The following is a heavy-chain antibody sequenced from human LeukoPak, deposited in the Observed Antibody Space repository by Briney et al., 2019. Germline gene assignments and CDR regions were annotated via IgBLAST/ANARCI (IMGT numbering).Heavy chain of an antibody. V-gene: IGHV1-46*03. Sequence: ASVKVSCKASGYTFTSYYMHWVRQAPGQGLEWIGIINPSGGSTSYAQKFQGRVTMTRDTSTSTVYMELSSLRSEDTAVYYCARLIVVVPAARGAVDYWGQGTLVTVSS. J-gene: IGHJ4*02. D-gene: IGHD2-2*01. CDR3: ARLIVVVPAARGAVDY. CDR1: GYTFTSYY. CDR2: INPSGGST.